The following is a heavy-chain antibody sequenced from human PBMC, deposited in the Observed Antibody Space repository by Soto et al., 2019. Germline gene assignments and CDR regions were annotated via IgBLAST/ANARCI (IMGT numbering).Heavy chain of an antibody. D-gene: IGHD2-21*02. J-gene: IGHJ6*02. Sequence: QITLKESGPTLVKPTQTLTLTCTFSAFSLSTGGVGVGWIRQPPGKALEWLALIYWDDDKRYSPSLRSRLTLTKDTSKNQVVLTMTNMDPVDTATYYCIQSRCGGDCLQSYASYYYYGMDVWGQGTTGTVSS. V-gene: IGHV2-5*02. CDR2: IYWDDDK. CDR1: AFSLSTGGVG. CDR3: IQSRCGGDCLQSYASYYYYGMDV.